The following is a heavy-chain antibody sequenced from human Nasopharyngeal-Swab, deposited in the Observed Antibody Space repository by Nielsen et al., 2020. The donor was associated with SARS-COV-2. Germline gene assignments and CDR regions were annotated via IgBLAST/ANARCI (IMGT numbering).Heavy chain of an antibody. D-gene: IGHD2-21*01. CDR1: GFTLSSYE. CDR3: ARVPALIPYYYYGMDV. CDR2: ISSSGSTI. V-gene: IGHV3-48*03. Sequence: GGSLRLSCAASGFTLSSYEMNWVRQAPGKGLEWVSYISSSGSTIYYADSVKGRFTISRDNAKNSLYLQMNSLRAEDTAVYYCARVPALIPYYYYGMDVWGQGTTVTVSS. J-gene: IGHJ6*02.